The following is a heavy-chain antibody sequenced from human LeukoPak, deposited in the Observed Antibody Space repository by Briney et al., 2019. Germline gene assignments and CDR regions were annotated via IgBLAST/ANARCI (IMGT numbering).Heavy chain of an antibody. Sequence: PGGSLRLSCAGSGFTFSRYSMNWFRQAPGKGLERVPSISSSSSYIFYADSVKGRFTISRDNANNSLYLQMSSLRAEDTAVYYCARDAQWLVPEGYYFYMDVWGKGTTVTVSS. J-gene: IGHJ6*03. CDR1: GFTFSRYS. D-gene: IGHD6-19*01. CDR3: ARDAQWLVPEGYYFYMDV. V-gene: IGHV3-21*01. CDR2: ISSSSSYI.